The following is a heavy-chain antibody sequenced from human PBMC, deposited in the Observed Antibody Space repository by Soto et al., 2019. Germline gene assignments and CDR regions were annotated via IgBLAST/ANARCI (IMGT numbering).Heavy chain of an antibody. CDR1: GGSISSYY. Sequence: SETLSLTCTVSGGSISSYYWSWIRQPPGKGLEWIGYIYYSGGTKYNPLLKSRVTISVDTSKNQFSLKLSSVTAADTAVYYCARQGYSSSGSYYYYMDVWGKGTTVTVAS. CDR3: ARQGYSSSGSYYYYMDV. D-gene: IGHD6-13*01. J-gene: IGHJ6*03. V-gene: IGHV4-59*08. CDR2: IYYSGGT.